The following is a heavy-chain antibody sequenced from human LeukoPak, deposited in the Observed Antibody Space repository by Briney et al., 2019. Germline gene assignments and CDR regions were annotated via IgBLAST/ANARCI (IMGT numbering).Heavy chain of an antibody. Sequence: GGSLRLSCATSGFTFSSYWMHWVRQVPGRGLVWVSRINSDGSITDYADSVKGRFTIARDTAQNTLHLQMNSLRVKDTAMYYCAREPGGYYDSSGFLGDWGQGTLVTVSS. CDR1: GFTFSSYW. CDR3: AREPGGYYDSSGFLGD. J-gene: IGHJ1*01. V-gene: IGHV3-74*01. D-gene: IGHD3-22*01. CDR2: INSDGSIT.